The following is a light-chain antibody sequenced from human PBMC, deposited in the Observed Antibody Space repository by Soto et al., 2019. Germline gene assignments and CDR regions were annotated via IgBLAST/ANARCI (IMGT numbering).Light chain of an antibody. CDR1: SSDVGAYNY. Sequence: QSALTQPASVSGSPGQSITISCTGTSSDVGAYNYVSWFQQHPGKAPKDMIYEVSNRPSGVSNRFSASKSGNTASLTISVLQADCEANYYCSSYTRSSTVVFGGGTKLTVL. CDR3: SSYTRSSTVV. CDR2: EVS. J-gene: IGLJ2*01. V-gene: IGLV2-14*01.